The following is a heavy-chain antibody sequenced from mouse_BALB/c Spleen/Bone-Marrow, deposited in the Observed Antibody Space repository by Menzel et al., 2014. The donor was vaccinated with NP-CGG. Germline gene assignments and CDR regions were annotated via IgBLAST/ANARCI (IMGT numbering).Heavy chain of an antibody. CDR1: GFNIKDTY. Sequence: VQLQQPGAELVKPGASVKLSCTASGFNIKDTYMHWVKQRPEQGLVWIGRIDPANGNTKYDPKFQGKATITADISSNTAYLQLSSLTSEDTAVYYCARNYGYGKSFAYWGQGTLVTVSA. D-gene: IGHD2-2*01. V-gene: IGHV14-3*02. CDR3: ARNYGYGKSFAY. CDR2: IDPANGNT. J-gene: IGHJ3*01.